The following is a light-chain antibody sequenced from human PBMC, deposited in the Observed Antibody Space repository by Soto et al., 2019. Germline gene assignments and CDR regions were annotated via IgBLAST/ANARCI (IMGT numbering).Light chain of an antibody. Sequence: QSVLTQPPSVSAAPGQKVTISCSGSSSNIGNNYVSWYQQLPGTAPKLLIYDNNKRPSGIPDRFSGSKSGTSATLGITGLQTGDEADYYCGTWYSSLSVRVFGGGTKVTVL. CDR2: DNN. J-gene: IGLJ3*02. CDR3: GTWYSSLSVRV. CDR1: SSNIGNNY. V-gene: IGLV1-51*01.